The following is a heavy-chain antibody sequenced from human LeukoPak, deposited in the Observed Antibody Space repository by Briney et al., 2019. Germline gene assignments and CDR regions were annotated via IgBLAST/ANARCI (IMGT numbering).Heavy chain of an antibody. CDR1: GDRVSSNSAA. CDR2: TYYRSKWYN. Sequence: SQTLSLTCVISGDRVSSNSAAWNWIKQSPSRGLEWLGRTYYRSKWYNDYVVSVKSRISINPDTSKNQFSLQLNSVTPEDTAVYYCARSRFLEWANWFDPWGQGTLVTVSS. J-gene: IGHJ5*02. CDR3: ARSRFLEWANWFDP. D-gene: IGHD3-3*01. V-gene: IGHV6-1*01.